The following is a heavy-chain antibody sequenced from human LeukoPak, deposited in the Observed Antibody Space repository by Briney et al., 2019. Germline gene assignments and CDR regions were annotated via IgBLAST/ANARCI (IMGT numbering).Heavy chain of an antibody. J-gene: IGHJ6*03. CDR3: ARSVEGYCSGGSCYSYYYYMDV. CDR1: GGSISSSSYY. D-gene: IGHD2-15*01. Sequence: SETLSLTCTVSGGSISSSSYYWGWIRQPPGKGLEWIGSIYYSGSTNYNPSLKSRVTISVETSKNQFSLKLSSVTAADTAVYYCARSVEGYCSGGSCYSYYYYMDVWGKGTTVTVSS. V-gene: IGHV4-39*07. CDR2: IYYSGST.